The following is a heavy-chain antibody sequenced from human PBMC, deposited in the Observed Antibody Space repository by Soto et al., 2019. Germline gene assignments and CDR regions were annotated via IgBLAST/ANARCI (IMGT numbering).Heavy chain of an antibody. CDR3: ARDPFYVWGSYRQQGAFDI. V-gene: IGHV1-18*04. J-gene: IGHJ3*02. D-gene: IGHD3-16*02. Sequence: ASVKVSCKXSGYTFTSYGISWVRQAPGQGLEWMGWISAYNGNTNYAQKLQGRVTMTTDTSTSTAYMELRSLRSDDTAVYYCARDPFYVWGSYRQQGAFDIWGQGTMVTVS. CDR1: GYTFTSYG. CDR2: ISAYNGNT.